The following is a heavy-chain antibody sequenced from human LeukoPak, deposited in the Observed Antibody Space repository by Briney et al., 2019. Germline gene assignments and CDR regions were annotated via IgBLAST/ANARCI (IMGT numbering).Heavy chain of an antibody. J-gene: IGHJ4*02. Sequence: GASVKVSCKASGYTFTGYYIHWVRQAPGQGLEWMGWINPNSGGTKYAQKFQGRVTMTRDTSISTAYMELSRLRSDDTAVYYCASEGSDFSGYSYGGIDYWGQGTLVTVSS. D-gene: IGHD5-18*01. CDR2: INPNSGGT. CDR1: GYTFTGYY. CDR3: ASEGSDFSGYSYGGIDY. V-gene: IGHV1-2*02.